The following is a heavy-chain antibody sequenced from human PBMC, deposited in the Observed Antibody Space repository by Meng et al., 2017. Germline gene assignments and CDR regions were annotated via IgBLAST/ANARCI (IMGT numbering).Heavy chain of an antibody. CDR2: AYYRSKWYH. J-gene: IGHJ4*02. CDR3: ARGSYSFDS. CDR1: GDSVSSNSAA. Sequence: HQSVPGLWKPSQPLSLTCAISGDSVSSNSAAWNWFRQSPSRGLEWLGRAYYRSKWYHDYAESVKSRISIDPDTSKNQFSLQLRSVTPEDSAVYYCARGSYSFDSWGQRTLVTVSS. V-gene: IGHV6-1*02. D-gene: IGHD1-26*01.